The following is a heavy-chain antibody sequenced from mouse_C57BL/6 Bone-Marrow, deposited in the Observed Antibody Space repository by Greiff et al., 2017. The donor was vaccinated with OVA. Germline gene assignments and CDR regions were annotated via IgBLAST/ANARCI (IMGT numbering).Heavy chain of an antibody. D-gene: IGHD2-3*01. Sequence: VQLKQSGAELVRPGASVKLSCTASGFNIKDDYMHWVKQRPEQGLEWIGWIDPENGDTEYASKFQGKATITADTSSNTAYLQLSSLTSEDTAVYYCTTREDGYYFDYWGQGTTLTVSS. CDR3: TTREDGYYFDY. V-gene: IGHV14-4*01. CDR2: IDPENGDT. CDR1: GFNIKDDY. J-gene: IGHJ2*01.